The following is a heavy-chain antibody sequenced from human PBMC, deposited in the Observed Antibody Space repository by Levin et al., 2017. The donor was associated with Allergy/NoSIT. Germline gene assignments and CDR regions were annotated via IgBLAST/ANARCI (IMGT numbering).Heavy chain of an antibody. D-gene: IGHD6-19*01. J-gene: IGHJ4*02. V-gene: IGHV3-21*01. CDR2: ISSSSSYI. CDR1: GFTFSSYS. CDR3: ARAWGPGIAVAGTDY. Sequence: GGSLRLSCAASGFTFSSYSMNWVRQAPGKGLEWVSSISSSSSYIYYADSVKGRFTISRDNAKNSLYLQMNSLRAEDTAVYYCARAWGPGIAVAGTDYWGQGTLVTVSS.